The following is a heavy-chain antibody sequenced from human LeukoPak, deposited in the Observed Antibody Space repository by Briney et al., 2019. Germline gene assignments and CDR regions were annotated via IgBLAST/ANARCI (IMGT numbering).Heavy chain of an antibody. CDR1: GITFSNYN. D-gene: IGHD1-1*01. Sequence: GGSLRLSCAAPGITFSNYNMNWVRQAPGKGLEWISSITSSSSYTFYADSVKGRFTISRDNSKNTLYLQMNSLRAEDTAVYYCARDSQLKKDYYYYSYMDVWGKGTTVTISS. CDR2: ITSSSSYT. J-gene: IGHJ6*03. CDR3: ARDSQLKKDYYYYSYMDV. V-gene: IGHV3-21*04.